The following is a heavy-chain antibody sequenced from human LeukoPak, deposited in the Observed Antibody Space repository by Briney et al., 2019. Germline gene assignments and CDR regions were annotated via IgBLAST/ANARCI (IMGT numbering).Heavy chain of an antibody. CDR3: ARDHYPGGSSWPFDY. CDR2: INPSGGST. Sequence: ASVKVSCKASGYTFTSYYMHWVRQAPGQGLEWMGIINPSGGSTSYAQKFQGRVTMTRDTSTSTVYMELSSLRSEDTAVYYCARDHYPGGSSWPFDYWGQGTLVTVS. CDR1: GYTFTSYY. V-gene: IGHV1-46*01. J-gene: IGHJ4*02. D-gene: IGHD6-13*01.